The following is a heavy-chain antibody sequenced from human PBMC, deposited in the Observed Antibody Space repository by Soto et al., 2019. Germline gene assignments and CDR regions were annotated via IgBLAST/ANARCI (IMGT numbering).Heavy chain of an antibody. CDR1: GGTFSSYA. D-gene: IGHD6-6*01. CDR3: AVSVEPYSSSSDSHYYYGMDV. Sequence: QVQLVQSGAEVKKPGSSVKVSCKASGGTFSSYAISWVRQAPGQGLEWMGGIIPIFGTANYAQKFQGRVTITADKSTSTAYMELRSLRSEDTAVYYCAVSVEPYSSSSDSHYYYGMDVWGQGTTVTVSS. CDR2: IIPIFGTA. J-gene: IGHJ6*02. V-gene: IGHV1-69*06.